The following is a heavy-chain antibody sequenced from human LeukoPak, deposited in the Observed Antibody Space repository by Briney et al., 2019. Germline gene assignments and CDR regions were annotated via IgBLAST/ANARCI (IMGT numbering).Heavy chain of an antibody. CDR2: MNPNNGNT. D-gene: IGHD3-22*01. J-gene: IGHJ4*02. Sequence: GASVKVSCKASGYTFTSYDINWVRQATGQGLEWMGWMNPNNGNTGYAQKFQGRVTMTRNTSISTAYMELSSLRSEDTAVYYCARQNYYDSSGYYYRTPADYWGQGTLVTVSS. V-gene: IGHV1-8*01. CDR1: GYTFTSYD. CDR3: ARQNYYDSSGYYYRTPADY.